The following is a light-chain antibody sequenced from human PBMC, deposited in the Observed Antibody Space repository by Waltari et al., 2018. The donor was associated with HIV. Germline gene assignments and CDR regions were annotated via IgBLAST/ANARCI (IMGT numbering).Light chain of an antibody. CDR1: SSDVGGYNY. V-gene: IGLV2-11*01. J-gene: IGLJ2*01. CDR2: DVS. Sequence: QSALTQPRSVSGSPGQSVTISCTGTSSDVGGYNYVSWYQQHPGKAPKLMIYDVSKRPSGVPDRFSGSKSGNTDSLTISGLQAEDEADYYCCSYAGSYTFEFGGGTKLTVL. CDR3: CSYAGSYTFE.